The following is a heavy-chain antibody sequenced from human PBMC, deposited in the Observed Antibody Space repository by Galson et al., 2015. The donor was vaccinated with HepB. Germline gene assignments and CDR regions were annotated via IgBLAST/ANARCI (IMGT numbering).Heavy chain of an antibody. V-gene: IGHV1-18*01. J-gene: IGHJ4*02. CDR3: ARGGRLGELSSSDY. CDR2: ISTYSGNA. D-gene: IGHD3-16*02. Sequence: SVKVSCKAFGYSFINYGINWVRQAPGQGLEWMGWISTYSGNAKYAQKFQGRVTMTTDTSTSTAYTDLRRLRSDDTAVYYCARGGRLGELSSSDYWGQGTLVTVSS. CDR1: GYSFINYG.